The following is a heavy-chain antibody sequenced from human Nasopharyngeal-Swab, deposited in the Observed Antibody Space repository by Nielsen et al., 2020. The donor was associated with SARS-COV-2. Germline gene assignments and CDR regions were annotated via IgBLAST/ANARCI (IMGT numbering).Heavy chain of an antibody. J-gene: IGHJ6*02. CDR3: ARDQWFSYYDRYAVGYYYYGMDV. CDR2: ISGSDYST. CDR1: GFTFNTYA. Sequence: GGSLRLSCAASGFTFNTYAISWVCQAPGKGLEWVSVISGSDYSTKYADSVKGRFTISRDNAKNSLYLQMNSLRAEDTAVYYCARDQWFSYYDRYAVGYYYYGMDVWGQGTTVTVSS. D-gene: IGHD3-22*01. V-gene: IGHV3-23*01.